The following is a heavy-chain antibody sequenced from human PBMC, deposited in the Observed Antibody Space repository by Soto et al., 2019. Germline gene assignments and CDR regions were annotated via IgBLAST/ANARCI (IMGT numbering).Heavy chain of an antibody. CDR3: AREAPGYCSGGSCQRGWFEP. J-gene: IGHJ5*02. V-gene: IGHV1-18*01. Sequence: QVQLVQSGAEVKKPGASVKVSCKASGYTFTSYGISWVRQAPGQGLEWMGWISAYNGNTNYAQKLQGRVTMTTDTSTSTAYMELRSLRSDDTAVYYCAREAPGYCSGGSCQRGWFEPWGQGNLVTVSS. CDR2: ISAYNGNT. D-gene: IGHD2-15*01. CDR1: GYTFTSYG.